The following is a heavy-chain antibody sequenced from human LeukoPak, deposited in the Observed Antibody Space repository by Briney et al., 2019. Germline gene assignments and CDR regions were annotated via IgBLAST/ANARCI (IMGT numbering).Heavy chain of an antibody. J-gene: IGHJ4*02. Sequence: PGGSLRLSCEASGFTFSSYWMSWVRQAPGKGQEWVANIKQDGSEKYYVDSVKGRFTISRDNAKNSLYLQMNILRAEDTAVYYCARGGQLLWFGESDDYWGQGTLVTLSS. CDR1: GFTFSSYW. CDR3: ARGGQLLWFGESDDY. D-gene: IGHD3-10*01. CDR2: IKQDGSEK. V-gene: IGHV3-7*01.